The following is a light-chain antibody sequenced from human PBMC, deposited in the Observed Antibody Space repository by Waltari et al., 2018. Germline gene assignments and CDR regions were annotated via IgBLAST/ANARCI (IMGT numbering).Light chain of an antibody. J-gene: IGLJ3*02. Sequence: QSALTQPASVSGSPGQSITISCTATSSYVGSYDLVSWYQQHPGRAPKLMIYEGSKRPSGVSNRFSGSKSGNTASLTISGLQAEDEADYYCCSYAGSNWVFGGGTKLTVL. CDR2: EGS. V-gene: IGLV2-23*01. CDR1: SSYVGSYDL. CDR3: CSYAGSNWV.